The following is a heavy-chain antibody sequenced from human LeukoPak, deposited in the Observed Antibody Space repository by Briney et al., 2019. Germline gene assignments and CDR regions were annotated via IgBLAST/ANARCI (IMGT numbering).Heavy chain of an antibody. CDR1: GYSISSGYY. Sequence: SETLSLTCNVSGYSISSGYYWGWIRQPPGKGLEYIGSISHTGSADYNPSLKSRVTLSVDTSKNQFSLKLSSVTAADTAVYYCARGPDYYDSSGLPFDYWGQGTLVTVSS. CDR2: ISHTGSA. CDR3: ARGPDYYDSSGLPFDY. J-gene: IGHJ4*02. D-gene: IGHD3-22*01. V-gene: IGHV4-38-2*02.